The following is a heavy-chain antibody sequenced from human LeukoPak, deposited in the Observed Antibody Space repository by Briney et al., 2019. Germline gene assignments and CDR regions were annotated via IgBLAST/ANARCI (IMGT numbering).Heavy chain of an antibody. CDR3: ASDHYYGSGSRGLEVDY. CDR1: GGTFSSYA. CDR2: IIPIFGTA. Sequence: ASVKVCCKASGGTFSSYAISWVRQAPGQGLEWMGGIIPIFGTANYAQKFQGRVTITADKSTSTAYMELSSLRSEDTAVYYCASDHYYGSGSRGLEVDYWGQGTLVTVSS. D-gene: IGHD3-10*01. V-gene: IGHV1-69*06. J-gene: IGHJ4*02.